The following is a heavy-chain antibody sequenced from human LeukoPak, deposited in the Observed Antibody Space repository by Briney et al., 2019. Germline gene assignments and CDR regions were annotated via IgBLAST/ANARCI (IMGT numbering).Heavy chain of an antibody. CDR2: IKSKTDGGTT. CDR1: GFTFSSYW. Sequence: GGSLRLSCAASGFTFSSYWMSWVRQAPGKGLEWVGRIKSKTDGGTTDYAAPVKGRFTISRDDSKNTLYLQMNSLSAEDTAVYYCARVGGGCSGGSCYPIYYYMDVWGKGTTVTVSS. D-gene: IGHD2-15*01. CDR3: ARVGGGCSGGSCYPIYYYMDV. V-gene: IGHV3-15*01. J-gene: IGHJ6*03.